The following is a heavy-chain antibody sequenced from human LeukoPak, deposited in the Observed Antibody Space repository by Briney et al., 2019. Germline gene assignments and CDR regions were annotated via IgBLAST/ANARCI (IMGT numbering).Heavy chain of an antibody. CDR2: ISTGGDTI. Sequence: GGSLRLSCAASGFSFINAWMSWVRQAPGKGLEWVSYISTGGDTIFYADSVRGRFTISRDNAKNSLYLQMSSLRAEDTAVYYCAKDKGDFWSGHHYWGQGTLVTVSS. CDR1: GFSFINAW. D-gene: IGHD3-3*01. J-gene: IGHJ4*02. CDR3: AKDKGDFWSGHHY. V-gene: IGHV3-11*01.